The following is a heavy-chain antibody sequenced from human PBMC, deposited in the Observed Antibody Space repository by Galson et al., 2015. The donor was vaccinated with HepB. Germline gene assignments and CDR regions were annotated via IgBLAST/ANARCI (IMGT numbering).Heavy chain of an antibody. Sequence: CKASGYTFTGYYMHWVRQAPGHGLEWMGWINPNSGGTNYAQKFQGRVTMTRDTSISTAYMELSRLRSDDTAVYYCAGSRDGYNYPDDAFDIWGQGTMVTVSS. CDR1: GYTFTGYY. V-gene: IGHV1-2*02. J-gene: IGHJ3*02. D-gene: IGHD5-24*01. CDR3: AGSRDGYNYPDDAFDI. CDR2: INPNSGGT.